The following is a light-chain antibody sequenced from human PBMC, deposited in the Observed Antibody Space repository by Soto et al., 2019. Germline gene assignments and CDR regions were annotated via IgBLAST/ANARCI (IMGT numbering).Light chain of an antibody. Sequence: QSVLTQPASVSGSPGQSITISCTGTSSDVGVYDYVSWYQQHPGKAPKLMIYEVSNRPSGVSNSFSASKSGNTASLNISGLQAEDEADYYCSSYTSSSTYNYVFGTGTKV. V-gene: IGLV2-14*01. J-gene: IGLJ1*01. CDR3: SSYTSSSTYNYV. CDR2: EVS. CDR1: SSDVGVYDY.